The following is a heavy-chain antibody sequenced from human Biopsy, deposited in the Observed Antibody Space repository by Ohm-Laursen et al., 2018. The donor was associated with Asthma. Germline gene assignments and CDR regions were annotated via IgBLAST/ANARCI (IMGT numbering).Heavy chain of an antibody. CDR2: INSVFGTT. CDR3: ARKAGSCISRTCYSLDF. D-gene: IGHD2-2*01. J-gene: IGHJ4*02. V-gene: IGHV1-69*13. CDR1: GGTFNTYV. Sequence: GPQVKVSCKSLGGTFNTYVIGWARQAPGQGLEWMGGINSVFGTTTYPQKFQDRVTITADDSKSTVYMELSSLRSEDTAVYYCARKAGSCISRTCYSLDFWGQGTLVTVSS.